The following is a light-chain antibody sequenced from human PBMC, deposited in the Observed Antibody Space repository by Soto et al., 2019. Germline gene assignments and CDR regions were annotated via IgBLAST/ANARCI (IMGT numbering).Light chain of an antibody. CDR1: QGISSW. Sequence: DIQMTQSPSTLSASVGDRVTITCRASQGISSWLAWYQQTPGKAPKLLIYDASSLASGVPSRFSGSGSGTDFPPTISSLPPDDFATYYRQQHNTHSTFGQGTRLEIK. J-gene: IGKJ5*01. V-gene: IGKV1-5*01. CDR3: QQHNTHST. CDR2: DAS.